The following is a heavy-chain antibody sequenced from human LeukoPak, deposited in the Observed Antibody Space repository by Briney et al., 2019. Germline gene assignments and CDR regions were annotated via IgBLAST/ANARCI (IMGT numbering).Heavy chain of an antibody. V-gene: IGHV3-23*01. J-gene: IGHJ3*02. CDR1: RFSFSAYP. CDR2: ISASGDVT. CDR3: AKSLLTTASGTGRAFDI. Sequence: GGSLRLSCAASRFSFSAYPMGWVRRAPGKGLEWVSGISASGDVTFHADPVKGRFTISRDNSKNTLYLQMNSLRAEDTAEYYCAKSLLTTASGTGRAFDIWGQGTMVTVSS. D-gene: IGHD1-26*01.